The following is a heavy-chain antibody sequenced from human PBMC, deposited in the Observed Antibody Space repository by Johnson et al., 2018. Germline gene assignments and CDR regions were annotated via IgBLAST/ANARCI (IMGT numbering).Heavy chain of an antibody. J-gene: IGHJ1*01. CDR1: GFTFSSYG. CDR2: ISYDGRKK. CDR3: AKDRAYYYDSSGYYNAEYFHH. Sequence: QVQLVESGGGVVQPGRSXRLSCAASGFTFSSYGMHWVRQAPGKGLEWVAVISYDGRKKYYADSVKGRFTISRDNSKTTLNLQMNSLRAEETAVNSCAKDRAYYYDSSGYYNAEYFHHWGQGTLVTVSS. V-gene: IGHV3-30*18. D-gene: IGHD3-22*01.